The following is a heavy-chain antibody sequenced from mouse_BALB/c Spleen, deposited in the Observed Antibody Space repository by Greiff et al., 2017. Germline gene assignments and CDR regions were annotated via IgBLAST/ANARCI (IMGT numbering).Heavy chain of an antibody. CDR2: IDPENGDT. CDR3: NLLWLAHYAMDY. J-gene: IGHJ4*01. CDR1: GFNIKDYY. Sequence: VQLQQSGAELVRSGASVKLSCTASGFNIKDYYMHWVKQRPEQGLEWIGWIDPENGDTEYAPKFQGKDTMTADTSSNTAYLQLSSLTSEDTAVYYCNLLWLAHYAMDYWGQGTSVTVSS. V-gene: IGHV14-4*02. D-gene: IGHD2-2*01.